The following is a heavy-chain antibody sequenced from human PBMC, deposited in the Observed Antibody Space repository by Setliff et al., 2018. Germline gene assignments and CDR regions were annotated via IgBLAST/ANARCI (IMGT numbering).Heavy chain of an antibody. V-gene: IGHV4-34*01. CDR3: ARAHTWSLPNDNSGYPGWFDP. Sequence: SETLSLTCAVYGGSFSGYYWSWIRQPPGKGLEWIGEINHSGSTNYNPSLKSRVTISVDTSKNQFSLKLSSVTAADTAVYYCARAHTWSLPNDNSGYPGWFDPWGQGTLVTVSS. J-gene: IGHJ5*02. CDR2: INHSGST. D-gene: IGHD3-22*01. CDR1: GGSFSGYY.